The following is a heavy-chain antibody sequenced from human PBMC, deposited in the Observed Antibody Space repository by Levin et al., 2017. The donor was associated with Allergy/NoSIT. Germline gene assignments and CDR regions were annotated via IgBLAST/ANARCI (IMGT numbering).Heavy chain of an antibody. CDR1: GGSISSSY. J-gene: IGHJ4*02. CDR2: IYYSGST. D-gene: IGHD6-19*01. Sequence: SQTLSLPCTVSGGSISSSYWSWIRQPPGKGLEWIGYIYYSGSTNYNPSLKSRVTISVDTSKNQFSLKLSSVTAADTAVYYCARDGDHFSSGWYGYWGQGTLVTVSS. CDR3: ARDGDHFSSGWYGY. V-gene: IGHV4-59*01.